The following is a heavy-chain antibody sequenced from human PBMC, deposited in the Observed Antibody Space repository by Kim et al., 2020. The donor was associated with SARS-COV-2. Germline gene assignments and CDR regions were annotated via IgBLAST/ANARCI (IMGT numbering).Heavy chain of an antibody. Sequence: GGSLRLSCAASGFTFSSYAMSWVRQAPGKGLEWVSAISGSGGSTYYADSVKGRFTISRDNSKNTLYLQMNSLRAEDTAVYYCAKDTSEPPVGADFWSGYYPNFTIDYWGQGTLVTVSS. D-gene: IGHD3-3*01. CDR1: GFTFSSYA. J-gene: IGHJ4*02. CDR2: ISGSGGST. CDR3: AKDTSEPPVGADFWSGYYPNFTIDY. V-gene: IGHV3-23*01.